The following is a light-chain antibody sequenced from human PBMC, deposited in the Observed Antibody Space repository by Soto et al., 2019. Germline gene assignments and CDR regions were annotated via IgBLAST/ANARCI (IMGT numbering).Light chain of an antibody. Sequence: QSVLTQPPSVSAAPRQKVTVSCSGSSSNIRNNYVSWYQQLPGTAPKLLIYDNDKRPSGIPDRFSGSKSGTSATLGITGLQTGDEADYYCGTWDSSMRAYVFGNGTKVTVL. J-gene: IGLJ1*01. CDR3: GTWDSSMRAYV. V-gene: IGLV1-51*01. CDR2: DND. CDR1: SSNIRNNY.